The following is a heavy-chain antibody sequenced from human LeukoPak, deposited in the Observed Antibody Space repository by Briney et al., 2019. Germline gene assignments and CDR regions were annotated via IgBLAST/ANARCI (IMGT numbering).Heavy chain of an antibody. J-gene: IGHJ4*02. V-gene: IGHV3-53*01. CDR1: GFTVSSNY. Sequence: GGSLRLSCAASGFTVSSNYMSWVRQAPGKGLEWVSVIYSGGSTYYADSVKGRFTISRDNSKNTLYLQMNSLRAEDTAVYYCARIIYNWNAHFDYWGQGTLVTVSS. CDR3: ARIIYNWNAHFDY. D-gene: IGHD1-20*01. CDR2: IYSGGST.